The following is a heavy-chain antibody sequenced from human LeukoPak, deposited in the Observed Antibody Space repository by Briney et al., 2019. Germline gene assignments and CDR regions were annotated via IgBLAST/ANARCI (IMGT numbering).Heavy chain of an antibody. CDR2: TYYRSKWYN. D-gene: IGHD1-26*01. V-gene: IGHV6-1*01. Sequence: SQSLSLTCAISGDSVSSNSAGWNWIRQSPSRGLEWLGRTYYRSKWYNDYAVSVKSRITINPGTSKNQFSLHLNSVTPEDTAVYYCAGSASYFGYWGQGTLVTVSS. J-gene: IGHJ4*02. CDR1: GDSVSSNSAG. CDR3: AGSASYFGY.